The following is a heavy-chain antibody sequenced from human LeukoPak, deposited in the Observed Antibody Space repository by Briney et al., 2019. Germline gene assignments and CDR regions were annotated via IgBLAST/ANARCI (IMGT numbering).Heavy chain of an antibody. V-gene: IGHV3-48*01. CDR3: ARLAGVWFGEPDHDAFDI. J-gene: IGHJ3*02. D-gene: IGHD3-10*01. CDR1: GFTLSSYS. Sequence: PGGSLRLSHAASGFTLSSYSMNWVRQAPGKGLEWVSYISSSSGTIYYADSVKGRFTISRDNAKNSLYLQMNSLRAEDTAVYYCARLAGVWFGEPDHDAFDIWGQGTMVTVSS. CDR2: ISSSSGTI.